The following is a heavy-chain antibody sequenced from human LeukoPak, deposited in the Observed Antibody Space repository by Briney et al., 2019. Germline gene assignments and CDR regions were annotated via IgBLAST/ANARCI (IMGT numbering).Heavy chain of an antibody. D-gene: IGHD5-18*01. J-gene: IGHJ4*02. V-gene: IGHV1-8*03. CDR3: ARGDFSYGTPDY. Sequence: ASVKVSCKASGYTFTSYDINWVRQATGQGLEWMGWMNPNSGNTGYAQKFQGRVTITRNTSTSTAYMELSSLRSEDTAVYYCARGDFSYGTPDYWGQGTLVTVSS. CDR2: MNPNSGNT. CDR1: GYTFTSYD.